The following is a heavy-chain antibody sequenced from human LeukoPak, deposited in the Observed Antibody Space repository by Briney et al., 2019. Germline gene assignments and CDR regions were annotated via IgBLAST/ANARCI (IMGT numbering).Heavy chain of an antibody. J-gene: IGHJ4*02. Sequence: PGGSLRLSCAASGFTFDDYAMHWVRQAPGKGLEWDSGISWNSDIIDYADSVKGRFTISRDNAKNSLYLQMNSLRVEDMALYFCTKGSSSTWYGEFDYWGQGTLVTVSS. CDR3: TKGSSSTWYGEFDY. CDR2: ISWNSDII. CDR1: GFTFDDYA. D-gene: IGHD6-13*01. V-gene: IGHV3-9*03.